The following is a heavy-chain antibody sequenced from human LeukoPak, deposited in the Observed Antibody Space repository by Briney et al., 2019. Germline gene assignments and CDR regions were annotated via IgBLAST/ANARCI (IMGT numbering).Heavy chain of an antibody. J-gene: IGHJ6*03. CDR1: GFTFSSYA. D-gene: IGHD3-9*01. Sequence: PGGSLRLSCAASGFTFSSYAMSWVRQAPGKGLEWVSAISGSGGSTYYADSVKGRFTISRDNSKNTLYLQMNSLRAEDTAVYYCAARYSNYYYYYMDVWGKGTTVTVYS. CDR2: ISGSGGST. CDR3: AARYSNYYYYYMDV. V-gene: IGHV3-23*01.